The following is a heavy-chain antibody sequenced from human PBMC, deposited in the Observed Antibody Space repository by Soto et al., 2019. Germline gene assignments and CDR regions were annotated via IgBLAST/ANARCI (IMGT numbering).Heavy chain of an antibody. V-gene: IGHV1-69*08. Sequence: QVQLVQSGAEVKKPGSSVKVSCKASGGTFSSYTISWVRQAPGQGLEWMGRIIPILGIANYAQKFQGRVTTTXDXFTSTAYRELSSLRTGDTAVYYGARDGKAVAGGFDPWGQGTLVTVSS. J-gene: IGHJ5*02. CDR3: ARDGKAVAGGFDP. CDR2: IIPILGIA. D-gene: IGHD6-19*01. CDR1: GGTFSSYT.